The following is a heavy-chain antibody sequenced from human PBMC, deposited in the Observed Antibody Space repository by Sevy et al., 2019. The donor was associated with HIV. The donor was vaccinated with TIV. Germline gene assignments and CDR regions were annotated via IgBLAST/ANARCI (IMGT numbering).Heavy chain of an antibody. CDR1: GFTFSNAW. CDR2: IKSKTDGGTT. J-gene: IGHJ6*03. CDR3: TTGGSNDDVWSGYYKNDYYYYYMDV. V-gene: IGHV3-15*01. Sequence: GGSLRLSCAASGFTFSNAWMSWVRQAPGKGLEWVGRIKSKTDGGTTDYAAPVEGRFTISRDDSKNTLHLQMNSLKTEDTAVYYCTTGGSNDDVWSGYYKNDYYYYYMDVWGKGTTVTVSS. D-gene: IGHD3-3*01.